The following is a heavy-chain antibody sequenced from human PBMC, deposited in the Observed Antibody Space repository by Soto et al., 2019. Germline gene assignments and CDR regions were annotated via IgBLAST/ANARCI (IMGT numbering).Heavy chain of an antibody. Sequence: ASVKVSCKASGYTFTSYYMHWVRQAPGQGLEWMGIINPSGGSTSYAQKFQGRVTMTRDTSTSTVYMELSSLRSEDTAVYYCAREGYYGSGSYLRFDYYYGMDVWGQGTTVTVSS. J-gene: IGHJ6*02. V-gene: IGHV1-46*01. CDR2: INPSGGST. CDR1: GYTFTSYY. CDR3: AREGYYGSGSYLRFDYYYGMDV. D-gene: IGHD3-10*01.